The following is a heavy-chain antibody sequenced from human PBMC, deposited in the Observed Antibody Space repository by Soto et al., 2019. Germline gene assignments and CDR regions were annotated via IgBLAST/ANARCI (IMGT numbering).Heavy chain of an antibody. CDR3: ARDLYSSGWYYFDY. CDR2: IYHSGST. D-gene: IGHD6-19*01. CDR1: GGSISSSSYY. Sequence: TSETLSLTCTVSGGSISSSSYYRGWIRQPPGKGLEWIGEIYHSGSTNYNPSLKSRVTISVDKSKNQFSLKLSSVTAADTAVYYCARDLYSSGWYYFDYWGQGTLVTVSS. V-gene: IGHV4-39*07. J-gene: IGHJ4*02.